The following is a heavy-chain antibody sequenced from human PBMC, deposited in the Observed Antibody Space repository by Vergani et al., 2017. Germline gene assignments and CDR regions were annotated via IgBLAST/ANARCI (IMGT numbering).Heavy chain of an antibody. J-gene: IGHJ5*02. CDR3: GRKQSPASLMDKPIDI. CDR2: ISDGGETK. D-gene: IGHD1/OR15-1a*01. Sequence: VQLVESGGVVVQPGGSLRLSCAASGFIFSDYYMTWIRQTPGKGLEWLAHISDGGETKMYAESLKGRFTVSRDNTKNLLILQMKTLKVDDTATYYCGRKQSPASLMDKPIDIWGQGTLVTVSS. CDR1: GFIFSDYY. V-gene: IGHV3-11*01.